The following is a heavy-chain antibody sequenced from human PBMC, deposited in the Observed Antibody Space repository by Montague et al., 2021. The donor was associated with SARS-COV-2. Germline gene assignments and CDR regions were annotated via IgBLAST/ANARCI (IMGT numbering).Heavy chain of an antibody. D-gene: IGHD3-22*01. CDR3: ARHGKTRIAMIVVVIGYFDY. V-gene: IGHV4-39*01. CDR1: GGSISSSSYY. Sequence: SETLSLTCTVSGGSISSSSYYWGWIRQPPGKGLEWIGGIYYSGSTYYNPSLKSRVTISVDTSKNQFSLKLSSVTAADTAVYYCARHGKTRIAMIVVVIGYFDYWGQGTLVPVSS. CDR2: IYYSGST. J-gene: IGHJ4*02.